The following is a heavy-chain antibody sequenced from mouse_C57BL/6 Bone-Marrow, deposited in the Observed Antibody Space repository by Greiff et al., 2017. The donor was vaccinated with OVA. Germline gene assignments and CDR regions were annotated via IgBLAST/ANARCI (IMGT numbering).Heavy chain of an antibody. CDR2: IWSGGST. CDR3: ARNCFGTEVFDY. V-gene: IGHV2-2*01. J-gene: IGHJ2*01. CDR1: GFSLTSYG. Sequence: VKLQESGPGLVQPSPSLSITCTVSGFSLTSYGVHWVRQSPGKGLEWLGVIWSGGSTDYNAAFISRLSISKDNAKSQVFFKMNSLQADDTAIYYCARNCFGTEVFDYWGQGTTLTVSS. D-gene: IGHD4-1*01.